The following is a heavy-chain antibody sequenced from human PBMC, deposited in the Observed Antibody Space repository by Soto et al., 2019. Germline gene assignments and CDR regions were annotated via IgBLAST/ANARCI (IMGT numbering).Heavy chain of an antibody. D-gene: IGHD4-17*01. Sequence: SETLSLTCTVSGGSISSSSYYWGWIRQPPGKGLEWIGSIYYSGSTYYNPSLKSRVTISVDTSKNQFSLKLSSVTAADTAVYYCARHLLSRGLRMYNWFDPWGQGTLVTVSS. V-gene: IGHV4-39*01. CDR3: ARHLLSRGLRMYNWFDP. J-gene: IGHJ5*02. CDR1: GGSISSSSYY. CDR2: IYYSGST.